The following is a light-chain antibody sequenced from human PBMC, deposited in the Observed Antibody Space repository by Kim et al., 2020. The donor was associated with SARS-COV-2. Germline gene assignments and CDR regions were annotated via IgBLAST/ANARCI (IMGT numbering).Light chain of an antibody. Sequence: QRYTISCAGSSSNIGAGYDVHWYQQLPGTAPKLLIYGNTNRPSGVPDRFSGSKSGTSASLAITGLQAEDEADYYYQSYDSSLSVWVFGGGTQLTVL. J-gene: IGLJ3*02. CDR1: SSNIGAGYD. CDR2: GNT. CDR3: QSYDSSLSVWV. V-gene: IGLV1-40*01.